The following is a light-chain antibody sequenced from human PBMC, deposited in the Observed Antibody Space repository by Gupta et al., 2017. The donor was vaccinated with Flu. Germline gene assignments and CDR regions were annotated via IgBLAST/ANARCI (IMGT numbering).Light chain of an antibody. Sequence: DIVLTQSPATLSLSPGERATLSCRASQSVSSYLAWYQQKPGQAPRLLIYDASNRATGIPARFSGSGSGTDFTLTSSSLEPEDFAVYYWQQRSNWRSFGGGTKVEIK. CDR3: QQRSNWRS. J-gene: IGKJ4*01. CDR1: QSVSSY. CDR2: DAS. V-gene: IGKV3-11*01.